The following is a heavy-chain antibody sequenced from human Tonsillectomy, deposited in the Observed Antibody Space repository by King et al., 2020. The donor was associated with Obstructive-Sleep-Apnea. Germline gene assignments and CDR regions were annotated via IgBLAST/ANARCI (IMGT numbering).Heavy chain of an antibody. CDR1: GGSISSYY. D-gene: IGHD3-9*01. Sequence: PLQESGPGLVKPSETLSLTCTVSGGSISSYYWSWLRQPPGKGLEWIGYIYYSGSTNYNPSLKSRVTISVDTSKNQFSLKLSSVTAADTAVYYCARGSNFDWLPYDAFDIWGQGTMVTVSS. V-gene: IGHV4-59*01. CDR2: IYYSGST. J-gene: IGHJ3*02. CDR3: ARGSNFDWLPYDAFDI.